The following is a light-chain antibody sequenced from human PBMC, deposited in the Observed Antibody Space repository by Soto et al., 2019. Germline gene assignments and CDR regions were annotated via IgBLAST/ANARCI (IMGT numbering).Light chain of an antibody. CDR1: SSDVGGYNY. CDR3: CSFTSSNTHV. CDR2: EVS. Sequence: QSALTQPASVSGPPGQSITISCTGTSSDVGGYNYVSWYQQYPGKAPKLMIYEVSNRPSGVSNRFSGSKSGNTASLTISGLQAEDEADYYCCSFTSSNTHVFGTGTKVTVL. J-gene: IGLJ1*01. V-gene: IGLV2-14*01.